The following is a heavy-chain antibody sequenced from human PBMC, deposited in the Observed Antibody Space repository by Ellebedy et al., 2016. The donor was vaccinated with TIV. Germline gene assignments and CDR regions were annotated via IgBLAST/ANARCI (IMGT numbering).Heavy chain of an antibody. CDR2: INPSGGST. Sequence: ASVKVSCXASGYTFTSYYMHWVRQAPGQGLEWMGIINPSGGSTSYAQKFQGRVTMTRDTSTSTVYMELSSLRSEDTAVYYCARGGGYDSSGYYYASTNWFDPWGQGTLVTVSS. CDR3: ARGGGYDSSGYYYASTNWFDP. D-gene: IGHD3-22*01. J-gene: IGHJ5*02. CDR1: GYTFTSYY. V-gene: IGHV1-46*01.